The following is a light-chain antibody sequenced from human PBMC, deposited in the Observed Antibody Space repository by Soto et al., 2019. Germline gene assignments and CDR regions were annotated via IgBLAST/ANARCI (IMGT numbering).Light chain of an antibody. CDR3: QSYDSSLSGSAV. Sequence: QSVLTQPPSVSGAPGQRVTISCTGSSSNIGAGYDVHWYQQLPGTAPKLLIYGNSNRPSGVPDRFSGSKSGTSASLAITGVQAEDEDDYYCQSYDSSLSGSAVFGGGTKLTVL. CDR1: SSNIGAGYD. J-gene: IGLJ3*02. CDR2: GNS. V-gene: IGLV1-40*01.